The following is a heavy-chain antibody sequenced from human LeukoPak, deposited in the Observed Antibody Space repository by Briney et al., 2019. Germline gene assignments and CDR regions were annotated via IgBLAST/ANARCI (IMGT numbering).Heavy chain of an antibody. V-gene: IGHV3-33*03. CDR3: ASWAGNTQSDSWSGPFDY. J-gene: IGHJ4*02. CDR1: GFTFSSYG. D-gene: IGHD3-3*01. Sequence: PGGSLRLSCAASGFTFSSYGMHWVRQAPGKGLEWVAVIWYDGSNKYYADSVKGRFTISRDNAKNSLYLQMSSLRVEDTAVYYCASWAGNTQSDSWSGPFDYWGQGTLVTVSS. CDR2: IWYDGSNK.